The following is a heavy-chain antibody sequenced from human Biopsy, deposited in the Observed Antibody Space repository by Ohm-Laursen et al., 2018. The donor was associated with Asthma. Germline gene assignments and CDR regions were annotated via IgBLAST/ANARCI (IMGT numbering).Heavy chain of an antibody. D-gene: IGHD3-10*01. Sequence: ASVKVSCKPSGYTFNSAGITWVRQAPGQRLEWMGGISVYNGNTKVAQKLQDRVTMITDTSTSTAYMELRSLRSDDTAVYFCARAVDYSHYYGIDVWGQGTTVTVS. CDR3: ARAVDYSHYYGIDV. V-gene: IGHV1-18*01. CDR2: ISVYNGNT. J-gene: IGHJ6*02. CDR1: GYTFNSAG.